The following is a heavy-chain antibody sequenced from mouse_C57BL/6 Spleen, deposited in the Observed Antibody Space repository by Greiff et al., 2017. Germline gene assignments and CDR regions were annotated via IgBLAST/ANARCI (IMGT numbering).Heavy chain of an antibody. CDR1: GYTFTSYW. CDR3: AREGDYYYGRGAMDY. D-gene: IGHD1-1*01. CDR2: ISPGSGST. J-gene: IGHJ4*01. V-gene: IGHV1-55*01. Sequence: QVQLQQPGAELAKPGASVKMSCKASGYTFTSYWITWVKQRPGQGLEWIGDISPGSGSTNYNEKFKCKATLTVDTSSSTAYMQLSSLTYEDSAVYDCAREGDYYYGRGAMDYWGQGTSVTVSS.